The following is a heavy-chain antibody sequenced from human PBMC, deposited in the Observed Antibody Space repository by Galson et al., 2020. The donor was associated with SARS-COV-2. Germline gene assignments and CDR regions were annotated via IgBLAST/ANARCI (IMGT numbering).Heavy chain of an antibody. CDR2: INTYNGNT. CDR3: ARPQTTASCDY. J-gene: IGHJ4*02. D-gene: IGHD1-1*01. Sequence: ASVKVSCKASGYPFATYGITWVRQAPGQGLEWMGWINTYNGNTNYAQNLQDRVTMTIDTSTSTVYMELTSLRSDDTAVYYCARPQTTASCDYWGQGTLVTVSS. V-gene: IGHV1-18*01. CDR1: GYPFATYG.